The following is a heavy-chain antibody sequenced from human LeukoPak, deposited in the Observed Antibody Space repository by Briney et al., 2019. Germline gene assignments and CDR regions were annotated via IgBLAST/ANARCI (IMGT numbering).Heavy chain of an antibody. Sequence: GGSLRLSCAASGFTVSSYSMHWVRQAPGKGLEWVAIISYDGGNQYYADTVKGRFTISRDNSKNTLYLQMNSLRAEDTAVYYCAKHTWGYYAFDIWGQGTMVTVSS. D-gene: IGHD3-22*01. V-gene: IGHV3-30-3*02. J-gene: IGHJ3*02. CDR2: ISYDGGNQ. CDR3: AKHTWGYYAFDI. CDR1: GFTVSSYS.